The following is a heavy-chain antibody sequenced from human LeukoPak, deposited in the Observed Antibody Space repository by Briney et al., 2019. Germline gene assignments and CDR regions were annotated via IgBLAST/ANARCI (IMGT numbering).Heavy chain of an antibody. Sequence: GGSLRLSCAASGFSVSSNYMSWVRQAPGKGLEWVAVIWYDGSNKYCADSVKGRFTISRDNSKNTLYLQMNSLRAEDTAVYYCARDILTGYYIYYGMDVWGQGTTVTVSS. V-gene: IGHV3-33*08. J-gene: IGHJ6*02. CDR3: ARDILTGYYIYYGMDV. D-gene: IGHD3-9*01. CDR1: GFSVSSNY. CDR2: IWYDGSNK.